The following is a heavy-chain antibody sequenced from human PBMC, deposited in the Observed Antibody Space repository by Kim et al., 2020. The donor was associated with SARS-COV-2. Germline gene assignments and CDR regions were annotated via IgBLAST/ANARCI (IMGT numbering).Heavy chain of an antibody. Sequence: SETLSLTCTVSGGSISSSSYYWGWIRQPPGKGLEWIGSIYYSGSTYYNPSLKSRVTISVDTSKNQFSLKLSSVTAADTAVYYCARFVDDSFVYCGQGTLVTLSS. D-gene: IGHD2-21*02. CDR1: GGSISSSSYY. J-gene: IGHJ4*02. V-gene: IGHV4-39*01. CDR3: ARFVDDSFVY. CDR2: IYYSGST.